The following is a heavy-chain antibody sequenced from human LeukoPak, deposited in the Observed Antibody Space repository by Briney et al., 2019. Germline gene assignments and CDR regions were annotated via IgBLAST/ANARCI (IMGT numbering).Heavy chain of an antibody. CDR1: AASFISSSHH. CDR3: VRHDGRGGATMGAFDS. D-gene: IGHD5-12*01. CDR2: VYYGRTT. J-gene: IGHJ5*01. V-gene: IGHV4-39*01. Sequence: SETLSLTCTVSAASFISSSHHWGWIRQSPGKGLEWIGTVYYGRTTYYNPSLDGRVTISLDTSANHFSLQLNSVSAADTAVYYCVRHDGRGGATMGAFDSWGQGSLVTVSS.